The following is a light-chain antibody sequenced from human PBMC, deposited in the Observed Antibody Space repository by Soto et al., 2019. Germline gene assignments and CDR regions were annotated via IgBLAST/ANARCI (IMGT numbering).Light chain of an antibody. J-gene: IGLJ1*01. CDR3: CSYAGRVIYV. Sequence: QSALTQPASVSGSPGQSITISCTGSSSDVGTYYLVSWYQQYPGKAPQVIIYEDNKRPSGVSNRFSGSKSGNTASLTISGLQYEDEADYHCCSYAGRVIYVFGTGTKLTVL. CDR2: EDN. CDR1: SSDVGTYYL. V-gene: IGLV2-23*01.